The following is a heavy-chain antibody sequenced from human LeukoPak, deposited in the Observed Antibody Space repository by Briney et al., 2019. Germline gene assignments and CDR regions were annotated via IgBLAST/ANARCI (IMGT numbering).Heavy chain of an antibody. CDR1: GFTFSSYA. J-gene: IGHJ5*02. CDR3: AKDLRSGTGEDWIDP. V-gene: IGHV3-23*01. Sequence: GGSLRLSCAASGFTFSSYAMSWVRQAPGKGLEWVSAISGSGGSTYYADSVKGRFTISRDNSKNTLYLQMNSLRAEDTAVYYCAKDLRSGTGEDWIDPWGQGTLVTVSS. CDR2: ISGSGGST. D-gene: IGHD7-27*01.